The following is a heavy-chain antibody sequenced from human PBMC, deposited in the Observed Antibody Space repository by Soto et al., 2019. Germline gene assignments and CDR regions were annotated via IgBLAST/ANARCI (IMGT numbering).Heavy chain of an antibody. J-gene: IGHJ5*02. CDR3: ARGFWSGYYEKNWFDP. CDR1: GGSISSSNW. Sequence: PSETLSLTCAVSGGSISSSNWWSWVRQPPGKGLEWIGEIYHSGSTNYNPSLKSRVTISVDKSKNQFSLKLSSVTAADTAVYYCARGFWSGYYEKNWFDPWGQGTLVTVSS. D-gene: IGHD3-3*01. V-gene: IGHV4-4*02. CDR2: IYHSGST.